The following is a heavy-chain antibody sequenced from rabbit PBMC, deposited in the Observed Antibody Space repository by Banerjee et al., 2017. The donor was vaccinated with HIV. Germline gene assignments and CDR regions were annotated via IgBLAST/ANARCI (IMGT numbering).Heavy chain of an antibody. V-gene: IGHV1S45*01. J-gene: IGHJ4*01. CDR3: ARDRDIGYAGFGFSL. Sequence: QEQLEESGGDLVKPEGSLTLTCTASGFSFSSSYWICWVRQAPGKGLEWIACINTSSGNTVYASWAKGRFTISKTSSTTVTLQMTSLTAADTATYFCARDRDIGYAGFGFSLWGPGTLVTVS. CDR2: INTSSGNT. D-gene: IGHD4-2*01. CDR1: GFSFSSSYW.